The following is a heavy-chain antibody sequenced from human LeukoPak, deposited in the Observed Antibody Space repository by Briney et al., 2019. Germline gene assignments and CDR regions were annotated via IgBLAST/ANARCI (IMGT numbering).Heavy chain of an antibody. CDR2: IRYDGSNK. V-gene: IGHV3-30*02. Sequence: GGSLRLSCAAPEFTFSNYGMHWVRQAPAKGLEGVAFIRYDGSNKYYADSVKGRFTISRDNSKNTLYLQMNSLRAEDTAVYYCAKVEAYGSGSYYYYYMDVWGKGTTVTVSS. D-gene: IGHD3-10*01. CDR3: AKVEAYGSGSYYYYYMDV. CDR1: EFTFSNYG. J-gene: IGHJ6*03.